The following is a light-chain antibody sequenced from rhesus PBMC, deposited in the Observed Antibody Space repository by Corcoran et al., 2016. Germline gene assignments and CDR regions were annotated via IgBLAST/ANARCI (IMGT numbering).Light chain of an antibody. CDR3: LQHKSYPYS. CDR2: AAS. V-gene: IGKV1-28*02. J-gene: IGKJ2*01. CDR1: QGITSY. Sequence: DIQMTQSPSSLSASVGDTVTITCRASQGITSYLNWFQQKPGKAPKLLIYAASSLESGVPSRFSGSGAGTDSTLTSSSLQPEYFAVYYCLQHKSYPYSFGQGTKVEIK.